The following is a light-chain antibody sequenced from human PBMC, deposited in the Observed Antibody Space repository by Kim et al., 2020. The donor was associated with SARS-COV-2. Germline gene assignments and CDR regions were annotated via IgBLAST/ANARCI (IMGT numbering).Light chain of an antibody. CDR3: QEWERRSDHHVV. Sequence: SYELTQPPSVSVAPGKTARITCGGNNIGNYNVHWYQQKPAQAPVLVVYEDNDRPSGIPERFSGSNSGNTATLIISRVEAGNEADYYCQEWERRSDHHVV. CDR2: EDN. J-gene: IGLJ2*01. V-gene: IGLV3-21*03. CDR1: NIGNYN.